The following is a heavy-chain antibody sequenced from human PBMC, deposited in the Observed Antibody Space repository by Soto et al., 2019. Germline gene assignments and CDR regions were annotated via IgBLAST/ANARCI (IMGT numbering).Heavy chain of an antibody. J-gene: IGHJ4*02. D-gene: IGHD3-22*01. Sequence: EVQLLESGGGLVQPGGSLRLSCAASGFTFDTYAMSWVRRAPGKGLEWVSTIRGSGSSTYYADSVKGRFTISRDNSKNTLFLQMNSLRAEETAVYYCAKVWRGDHTTGYYHGYFVYWGQGTLVTVSS. CDR1: GFTFDTYA. CDR2: IRGSGSST. CDR3: AKVWRGDHTTGYYHGYFVY. V-gene: IGHV3-23*01.